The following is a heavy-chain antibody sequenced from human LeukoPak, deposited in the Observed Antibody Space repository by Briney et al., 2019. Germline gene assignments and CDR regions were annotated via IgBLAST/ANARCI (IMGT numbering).Heavy chain of an antibody. J-gene: IGHJ4*02. V-gene: IGHV4-38-2*02. CDR3: ARQLGDRLLFDY. Sequence: SETLSLTCSVSGYSIRNGYYWGWIRQPPGKGLEWIGSIYHSGSTHYNPSLKSRVTISLDTSRNQFSLKLSSVTAADTAVYYCARQLGDRLLFDYWGQGTLVTVSS. D-gene: IGHD2-21*01. CDR1: GYSIRNGYY. CDR2: IYHSGST.